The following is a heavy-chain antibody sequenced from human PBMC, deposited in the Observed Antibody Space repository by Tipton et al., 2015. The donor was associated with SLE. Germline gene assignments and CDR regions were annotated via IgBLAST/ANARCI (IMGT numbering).Heavy chain of an antibody. D-gene: IGHD6-13*01. J-gene: IGHJ4*02. CDR2: IYYSGST. CDR3: ALGAAAANFDY. Sequence: TLSLTCTVSGGSISSYYWSWIRQPPGKGLEWIGYIYYSGSTNYNPSLKSRVTISVDTSKNLFSLKLNSVTAADTAVYYCALGAAAANFDYWGQGTLVTVSS. V-gene: IGHV4-59*08. CDR1: GGSISSYY.